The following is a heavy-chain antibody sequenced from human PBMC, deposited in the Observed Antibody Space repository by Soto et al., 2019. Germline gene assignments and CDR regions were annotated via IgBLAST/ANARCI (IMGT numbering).Heavy chain of an antibody. CDR3: ASATSIAVAGKES. CDR1: GDTITNYG. Sequence: QVQLVQSGGEVRKPGASVKVSCKASGDTITNYGISWVRQAPGQGLEWMGWISFYNGNTKYAQHLQGRVTLTTDTATSTAYMELRSLRSDDTAVYYCASATSIAVAGKESWGQGTLVTVSS. J-gene: IGHJ4*02. CDR2: ISFYNGNT. D-gene: IGHD6-19*01. V-gene: IGHV1-18*01.